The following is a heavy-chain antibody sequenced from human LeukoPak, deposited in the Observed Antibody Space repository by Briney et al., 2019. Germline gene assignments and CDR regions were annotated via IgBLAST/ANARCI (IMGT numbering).Heavy chain of an antibody. CDR2: INHSGST. J-gene: IGHJ3*02. CDR3: ARGLKYCTNGVCFPDDAFDI. D-gene: IGHD2-8*01. Sequence: GSLRLSCAASGFTFSYYYMTWIRQPPGKGLEWIGEINHSGSTNYNPSLKSRVTMSVDTSKNQFSLKLSSVTAADTAVYYCARGLKYCTNGVCFPDDAFDIWGQGTMVTVSS. CDR1: GFTFSYYY. V-gene: IGHV4-34*01.